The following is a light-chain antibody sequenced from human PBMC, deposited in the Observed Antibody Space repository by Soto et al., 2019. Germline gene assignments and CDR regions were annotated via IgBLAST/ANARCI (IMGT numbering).Light chain of an antibody. CDR1: SSNIWNNY. CDR2: DNN. CDR3: GTWDSSMSASV. J-gene: IGLJ1*01. V-gene: IGLV1-51*01. Sequence: QSVLTHPPSVSSAPGQKFTISFSGSSSNIWNNYVSWYQQLPGTAPKLLIYDNNKRPSGIPDRFSGSKSGTSSTLGITGLKTGDEADYYCGTWDSSMSASVFGTGTKVTVL.